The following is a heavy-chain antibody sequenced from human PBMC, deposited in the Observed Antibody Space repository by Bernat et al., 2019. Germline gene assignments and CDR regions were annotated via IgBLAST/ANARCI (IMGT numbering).Heavy chain of an antibody. J-gene: IGHJ4*02. D-gene: IGHD3-22*01. CDR3: ASDYYGSSLAGDY. CDR1: GYPCTGYG. V-gene: IGHV1-18*01. Sequence: GGGGGRRGAAGEVSCKASGYPCTGYGISWVGQAPGRGREWMGWISAYNGNPNYAQKLQGRVTMTTDTSTSTAYMELRSLRSDDTDGYYCASDYYGSSLAGDYWGQGTLVTVSS. CDR2: ISAYNGNP.